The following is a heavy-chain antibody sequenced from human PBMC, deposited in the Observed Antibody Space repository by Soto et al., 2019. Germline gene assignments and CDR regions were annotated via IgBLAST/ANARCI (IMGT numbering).Heavy chain of an antibody. J-gene: IGHJ6*02. CDR2: IIPIFGTA. V-gene: IGHV1-69*06. D-gene: IGHD3-10*01. CDR3: ARGYYYGSDYYYGMDV. Sequence: SVKVSCKASGGTFSSYAISWVRQAPGQGLEWMGGIIPIFGTANYAQKFQGRVTITADKSTSTAYMELSSLRSEDTAVYYCARGYYYGSDYYYGMDVWGQGTTVTVS. CDR1: GGTFSSYA.